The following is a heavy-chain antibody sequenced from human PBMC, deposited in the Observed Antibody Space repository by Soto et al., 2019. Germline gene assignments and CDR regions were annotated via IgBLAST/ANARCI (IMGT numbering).Heavy chain of an antibody. CDR1: GFTFDEYD. J-gene: IGHJ4*02. D-gene: IGHD6-19*01. Sequence: PGGSLRLSCAASGFTFDEYDMHWVRQAPGKGLEWVSGISWNSGSIDYADSVKGRFTISRDNAKNSLYPQMNSLRAEDTALYYCAKDLIAVAGPSDWGQGTLVTVSS. V-gene: IGHV3-9*01. CDR2: ISWNSGSI. CDR3: AKDLIAVAGPSD.